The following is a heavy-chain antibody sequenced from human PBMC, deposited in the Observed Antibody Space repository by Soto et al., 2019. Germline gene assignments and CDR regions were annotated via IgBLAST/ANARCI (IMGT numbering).Heavy chain of an antibody. CDR3: AKNRVSALFPNALDD. CDR1: GFTFSSYA. V-gene: IGHV3-23*01. D-gene: IGHD2-21*01. Sequence: PGGSLRLSCAASGFTFSSYAMSWVRQAPGKGLEWVSAISGSGGSTYYADSVKGRFTISRDNSKNTLYLQMNSLRADDTAVYYCAKNRVSALFPNALDDWGQGTTVTVSS. J-gene: IGHJ6*02. CDR2: ISGSGGST.